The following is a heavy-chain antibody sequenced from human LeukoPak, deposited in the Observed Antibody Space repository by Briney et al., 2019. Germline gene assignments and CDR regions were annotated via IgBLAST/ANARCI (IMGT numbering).Heavy chain of an antibody. D-gene: IGHD1-26*01. CDR2: INPNSGGT. J-gene: IGHJ4*02. V-gene: IGHV1-2*02. Sequence: GASVKVSCKASGYTLTGYYMHWVRQAPGQGLEWMGWINPNSGGTNYAQKFQGRVTMTRDTSISTAYMELSSLRSEGTDVYYCATVGATSGDYFDYWGQGTLVTVSS. CDR1: GYTLTGYY. CDR3: ATVGATSGDYFDY.